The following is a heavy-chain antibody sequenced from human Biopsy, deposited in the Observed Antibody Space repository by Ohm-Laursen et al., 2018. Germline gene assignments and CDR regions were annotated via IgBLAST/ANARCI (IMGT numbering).Heavy chain of an antibody. Sequence: PSDTLSLTCTVSGVSINTGGYYWTWIRQHPGTGLEWIGYIHYSGNTLYNPSPKSRLTISVDTSRNQFSLKLTSVTAADTALYYCTRAGGGKIYGLWGQGTLVTVSS. J-gene: IGHJ4*02. D-gene: IGHD3-16*01. V-gene: IGHV4-31*03. CDR1: GVSINTGGYY. CDR2: IHYSGNT. CDR3: TRAGGGKIYGL.